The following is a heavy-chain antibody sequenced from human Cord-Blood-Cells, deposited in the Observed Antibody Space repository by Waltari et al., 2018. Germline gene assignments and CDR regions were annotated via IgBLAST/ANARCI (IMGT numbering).Heavy chain of an antibody. CDR1: GFTVSSNY. V-gene: IGHV3-53*01. J-gene: IGHJ4*02. Sequence: ASGFTVSSNYMSWVRQAPGKGLEWVSVIYSGGSTYYADSVKGRFTISRDNSKNTLYLQMNSLRAEDTAVYYCATNMGAVAGTFDYWGQGTLVTVSS. D-gene: IGHD6-19*01. CDR3: ATNMGAVAGTFDY. CDR2: IYSGGST.